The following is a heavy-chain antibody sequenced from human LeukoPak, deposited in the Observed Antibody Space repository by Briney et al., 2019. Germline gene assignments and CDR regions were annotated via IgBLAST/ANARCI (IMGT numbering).Heavy chain of an antibody. CDR1: GGSFSGYY. CDR3: ALYYDFWSGYPH. V-gene: IGHV4-34*01. D-gene: IGHD3-3*01. J-gene: IGHJ3*01. Sequence: SETLSLTCAVYGGSFSGYYWSWIRQPPGKGLEWIGEINHSGSTNYNPSLKSRVTISVDTSKNQFFLKLSSVTAADTAVYYCALYYDFWSGYPHWGQGTMVTVSS. CDR2: INHSGST.